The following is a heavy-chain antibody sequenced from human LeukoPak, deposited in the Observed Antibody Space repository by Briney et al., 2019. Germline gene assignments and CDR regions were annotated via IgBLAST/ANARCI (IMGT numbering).Heavy chain of an antibody. D-gene: IGHD1-1*01. CDR1: GFTFSSYE. J-gene: IGHJ4*02. Sequence: PGGTLRLSCAASGFTFSSYEMNWVRQAPGKGLEWVSHISSSGSTIYYADSVKGRFTISRDNAKSSLYLQMNSLRAEDTAVYYCAREGNDANDYWGQGTLVTVSS. V-gene: IGHV3-48*03. CDR3: AREGNDANDY. CDR2: ISSSGSTI.